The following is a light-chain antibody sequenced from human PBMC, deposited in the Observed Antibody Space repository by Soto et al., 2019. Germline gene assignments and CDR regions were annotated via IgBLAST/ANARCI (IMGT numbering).Light chain of an antibody. CDR3: QQYNNWPST. CDR2: GVS. CDR1: QSVRYNY. J-gene: IGKJ5*01. Sequence: EIVLTQSPGTLSLSPGEGATLSCRASQSVRYNYLAWYQQKPGQAPRLLIYGVSTRATGIPDRFSGSGSGTDFTLTISRLDPEDFEVYYCQQYNNWPSTFGQGTRLEIK. V-gene: IGKV3-20*01.